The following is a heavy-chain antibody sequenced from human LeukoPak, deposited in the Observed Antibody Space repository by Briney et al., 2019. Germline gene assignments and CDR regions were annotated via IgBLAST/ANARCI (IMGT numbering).Heavy chain of an antibody. D-gene: IGHD3-3*01. J-gene: IGHJ6*02. CDR2: IWFDGSNK. CDR3: ASLRSGPRYGMDV. V-gene: IGHV3-33*08. CDR1: GFTFSSYA. Sequence: GGSLRLSCAASGFTFSSYAMHWVRQVPGEGLEWVAVIWFDGSNKYYADSMKGRFTISRDNSKNTLYLQMNSLRAEDTAVYYCASLRSGPRYGMDVWGQGTTVTVSS.